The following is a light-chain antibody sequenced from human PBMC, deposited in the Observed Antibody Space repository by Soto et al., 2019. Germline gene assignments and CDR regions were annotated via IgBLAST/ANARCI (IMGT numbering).Light chain of an antibody. CDR2: AAS. CDR3: QQSYSTPPEVT. J-gene: IGKJ1*01. Sequence: DIQMTQSPSSLSASVGDRVTITCRASQSISSYLNWYQQKPGKAPKLLIYAASSLQSGVPSRFSGSGSGTDFTLTISSLQPEDFATYSCQQSYSTPPEVTFGQGTKVEIK. V-gene: IGKV1-39*01. CDR1: QSISSY.